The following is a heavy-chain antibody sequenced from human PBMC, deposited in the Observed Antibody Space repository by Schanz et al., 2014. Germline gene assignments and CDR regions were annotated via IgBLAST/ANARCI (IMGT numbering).Heavy chain of an antibody. V-gene: IGHV3-7*01. Sequence: EVQLAESGGGLVQPGGSLRLSCAASTFTFSSDWMSWVRQAPGKGLEWVANIKEDGSVKDYVDSVKGRFTISRDNAKSTLYLQMNSLRAEDTAVYYCVRDSFFAFDYWGQGTLVTVSS. CDR1: TFTFSSDW. D-gene: IGHD3-3*01. CDR3: VRDSFFAFDY. J-gene: IGHJ4*02. CDR2: IKEDGSVK.